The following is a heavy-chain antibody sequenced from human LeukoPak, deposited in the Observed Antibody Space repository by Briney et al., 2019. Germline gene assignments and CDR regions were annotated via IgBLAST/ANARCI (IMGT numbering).Heavy chain of an antibody. CDR2: IKPSGGST. D-gene: IGHD5-12*01. CDR1: GYIFTSYY. CDR3: AGAGGATDYYHYYGMDV. V-gene: IGHV1-46*01. Sequence: ASVKVSCKASGYIFTSYYLHWVRQAPGQGLEWMGIIKPSGGSTTYEQKFQGRVTLTRDTSTSTVYMELSSLGSEDTAVYYCAGAGGATDYYHYYGMDVWGQGTTVTVS. J-gene: IGHJ6*02.